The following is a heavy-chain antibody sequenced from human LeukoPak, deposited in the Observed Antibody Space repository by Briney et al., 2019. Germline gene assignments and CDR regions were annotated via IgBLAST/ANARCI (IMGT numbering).Heavy chain of an antibody. J-gene: IGHJ4*02. CDR2: IYYSGST. CDR1: GGSFSGYY. V-gene: IGHV4-59*01. Sequence: SETLSLTCAVYGGSFSGYYWSWIRQPPGKGLEWIGCIYYSGSTNYNPSLKSRVTISVDTSKNQFSLKLSSVTAADTAVYYCATGGGTWYNWNEFDYWGQGTLVTVSS. CDR3: ATGGGTWYNWNEFDY. D-gene: IGHD1-20*01.